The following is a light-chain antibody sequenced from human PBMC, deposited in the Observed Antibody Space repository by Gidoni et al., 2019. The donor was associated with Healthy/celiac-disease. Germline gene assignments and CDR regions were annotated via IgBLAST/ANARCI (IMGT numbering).Light chain of an antibody. CDR1: KRISSY. CDR3: QQSYSTPWT. J-gene: IGKJ1*01. V-gene: IGKV1-39*01. Sequence: DIKRTKPPSSLSESVGDRVTITGRASKRISSYLNWYQQKPGKAPKLLIYAASSLQSGVPSRFSGSGSGTDFTLTISSLQPEDFATYYCQQSYSTPWTFGQGTKVEIK. CDR2: AAS.